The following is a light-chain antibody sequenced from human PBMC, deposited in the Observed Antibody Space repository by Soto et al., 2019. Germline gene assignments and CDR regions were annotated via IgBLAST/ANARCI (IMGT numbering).Light chain of an antibody. CDR3: QQFYSYPFT. J-gene: IGKJ3*01. V-gene: IGKV1-9*01. CDR1: QGISNH. Sequence: DIQLTQSPSFLSASVGDRVIIICRASQGISNHFAWDQQKPGKAPRLLIYGASTLQSGVPSRFSGSGSGTEFTLTISSLQPEDFSTYYCQQFYSYPFTFGPGTKVDVK. CDR2: GAS.